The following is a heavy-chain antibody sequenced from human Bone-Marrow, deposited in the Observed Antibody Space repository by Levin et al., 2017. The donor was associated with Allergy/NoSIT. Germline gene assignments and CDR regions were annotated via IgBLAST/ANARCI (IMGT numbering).Heavy chain of an antibody. Sequence: PGGSLRLSCAASGFMFDHYAVHWVRQVPGKGLEWVSGLNWDGAIVGYAESVKGRFTISRDNAKNSLFLQMNRLTVEDTAIYFCASAARFDGRYEMELHYWGQGSLVTVSS. CDR2: LNWDGAIV. D-gene: IGHD3-16*01. J-gene: IGHJ4*02. CDR3: ASAARFDGRYEMELHY. CDR1: GFMFDHYA. V-gene: IGHV3-9*01.